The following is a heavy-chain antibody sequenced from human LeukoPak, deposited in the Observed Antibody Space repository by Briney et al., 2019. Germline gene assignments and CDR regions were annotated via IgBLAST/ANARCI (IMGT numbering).Heavy chain of an antibody. D-gene: IGHD3-22*01. J-gene: IGHJ4*02. CDR1: GFTFSNAW. V-gene: IGHV3-15*01. CDR3: TTVDDSSGYPFDY. CDR2: INSKTDGGTT. Sequence: GGSLRLSCAASGFTFSNAWMSWVRQAPGKGLEWVGRINSKTDGGTTDYAAPVKGRFTISRDDSKNTLYLQMNSLKTEDTAVYYCTTVDDSSGYPFDYWGQGTLVTVSS.